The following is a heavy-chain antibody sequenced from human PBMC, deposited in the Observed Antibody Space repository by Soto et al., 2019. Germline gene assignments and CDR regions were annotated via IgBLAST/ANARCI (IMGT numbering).Heavy chain of an antibody. J-gene: IGHJ4*02. Sequence: QVQLVESGGGVVQPGRSLRLSCAASGFTFSSYGMHWVRQAPGKGLEWVAVIWYDGSNKYYADSVKGRFTISRDNSKNTLYLQMISPRAEATAVYYCARDWRYSSSWYGNFDYWGQGTLVTVSS. CDR1: GFTFSSYG. D-gene: IGHD6-13*01. V-gene: IGHV3-33*01. CDR2: IWYDGSNK. CDR3: ARDWRYSSSWYGNFDY.